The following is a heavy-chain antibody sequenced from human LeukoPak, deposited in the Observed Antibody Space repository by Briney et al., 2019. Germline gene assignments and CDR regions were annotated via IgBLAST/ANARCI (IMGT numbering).Heavy chain of an antibody. Sequence: GASVKVSCKTSGYTFTTYSIHWVRQAPGQGLEWMGWINPNSGGTNYAQKFQGWVTMTRDTSISTAYMELSRLRSDDTAVYYCARVKAAAGRGAFVIWGQGTMVTVSS. V-gene: IGHV1-2*04. CDR3: ARVKAAAGRGAFVI. J-gene: IGHJ3*02. CDR1: GYTFTTYS. D-gene: IGHD6-13*01. CDR2: INPNSGGT.